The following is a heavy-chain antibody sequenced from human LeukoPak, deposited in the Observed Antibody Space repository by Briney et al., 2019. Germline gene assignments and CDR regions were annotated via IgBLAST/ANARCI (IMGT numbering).Heavy chain of an antibody. D-gene: IGHD1-14*01. CDR3: AKNTENQILFRD. V-gene: IGHV3-66*01. CDR1: GITVSSNY. CDR2: IYSDGST. J-gene: IGHJ4*02. Sequence: PGGSLRLSCAASGITVSSNYMTWVRQAPGKGLEWVSVIYSDGSTYYADSVKGRFTISRDNSKNTLYLQMNSLRVEDTAVYYCAKNTENQILFRDWGQGTLVTVSS.